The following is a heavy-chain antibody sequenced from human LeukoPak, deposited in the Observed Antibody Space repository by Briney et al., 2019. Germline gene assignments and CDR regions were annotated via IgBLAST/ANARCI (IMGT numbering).Heavy chain of an antibody. CDR3: ARPTIAAAGNFEY. V-gene: IGHV3-33*01. CDR1: GFTFSNYG. Sequence: GGSLRLSCAASGFTFSNYGMHWVRQAPGKRLEWVAAIWYDGSNKYYGDSVKGRFTISRDNSKNTLYLQVNSLRAEDTAVYYCARPTIAAAGNFEYWGQGTLVTVSS. J-gene: IGHJ4*02. CDR2: IWYDGSNK. D-gene: IGHD6-13*01.